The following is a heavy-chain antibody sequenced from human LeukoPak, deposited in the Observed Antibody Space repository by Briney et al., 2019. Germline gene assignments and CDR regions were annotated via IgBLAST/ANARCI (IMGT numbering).Heavy chain of an antibody. J-gene: IGHJ5*02. CDR2: IYYSGST. Sequence: SQTLSLTCTVSGGSISSGDYYWSWIRQPPGKGLEWIGYIYYSGSTYYNPSLKSRVTISVDTSKNQFSLKLSSVTAADTAVYYCARGIYDFWSGYYNRRGGSWFDPWGQGTLVTVSS. D-gene: IGHD3-3*01. CDR3: ARGIYDFWSGYYNRRGGSWFDP. V-gene: IGHV4-30-4*01. CDR1: GGSISSGDYY.